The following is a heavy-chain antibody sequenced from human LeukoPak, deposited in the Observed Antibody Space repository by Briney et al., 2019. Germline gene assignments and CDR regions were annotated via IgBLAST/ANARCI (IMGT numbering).Heavy chain of an antibody. D-gene: IGHD5-12*01. CDR1: GFTFSSYW. CDR2: IKQDGSEK. V-gene: IGHV3-7*01. J-gene: IGHJ5*02. Sequence: GGSLRLSCAASGFTFSSYWMSWVRQAPGKGLEWVANIKQDGSEKYYVDSVKGRFTISRDNAKNSLYLQMNSLRAEDTAVYYCARDGRVATTSNNWFDPWGQGTLVTVSS. CDR3: ARDGRVATTSNNWFDP.